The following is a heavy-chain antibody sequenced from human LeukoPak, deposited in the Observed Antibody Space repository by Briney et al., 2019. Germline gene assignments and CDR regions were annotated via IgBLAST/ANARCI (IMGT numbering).Heavy chain of an antibody. Sequence: SETLSLTCTVSGGAISSYYWRWIRQPPGKGLEWIGYIYYSGSTNYNPSLKSRVTISVDTSKNQFSLKLSSVTAEETAVYYCVAYDDTAFDVAKQATMVTLSS. CDR2: IYYSGST. CDR1: GGAISSYY. J-gene: IGHJ3*01. D-gene: IGHD3-22*01. CDR3: VAYDDTAFDV. V-gene: IGHV4-59*01.